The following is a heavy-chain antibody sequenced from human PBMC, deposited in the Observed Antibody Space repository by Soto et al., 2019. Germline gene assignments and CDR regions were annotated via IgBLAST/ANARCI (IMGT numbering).Heavy chain of an antibody. CDR2: IIPIFGTA. CDR3: ARGIVVVVAAYTPYYYYYGMDV. CDR1: GGTFSSYA. D-gene: IGHD2-15*01. V-gene: IGHV1-69*13. J-gene: IGHJ6*02. Sequence: SVKVSCKASGGTFSSYAISWVRQAPGQGLEWMGGIIPIFGTANYAQKFQGRVTITADESTSTAYMELSSLRSEDTAVYYCARGIVVVVAAYTPYYYYYGMDVWGQGTTVTVSS.